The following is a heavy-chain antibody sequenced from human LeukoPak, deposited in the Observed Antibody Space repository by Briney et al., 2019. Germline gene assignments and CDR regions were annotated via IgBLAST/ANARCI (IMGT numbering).Heavy chain of an antibody. D-gene: IGHD3-10*01. CDR2: IRSSHHGATR. CDR1: GFSFNDYI. CDR3: TRDRGGRWFGELLGFDN. J-gene: IGHJ4*02. Sequence: GGSLRLSCQASGFSFNDYIMSWVRQAPGKGLEWIAFIRSSHHGATREYAASVKGRFVISRDDSKNIAYLQMDSLKTEDTGVYFCTRDRGGRWFGELLGFDNWGQGTLLTVSS. V-gene: IGHV3-49*04.